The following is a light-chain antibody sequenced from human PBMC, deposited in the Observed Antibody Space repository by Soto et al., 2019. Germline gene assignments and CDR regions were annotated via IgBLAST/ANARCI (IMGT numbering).Light chain of an antibody. Sequence: QLVLTQSPSGSASLGAWVKLNCTLSSGRYTYIIAWHQQQPGRGPRYLLSLDSDGRHNKGAGIPDRFSGSSSGAERYLTISSLQSEDEADYYCQTWGTGIHEIFGGGTKVTVL. CDR3: QTWGTGIHEI. CDR1: SGRYTYI. J-gene: IGLJ2*01. CDR2: LDSDGRH. V-gene: IGLV4-69*01.